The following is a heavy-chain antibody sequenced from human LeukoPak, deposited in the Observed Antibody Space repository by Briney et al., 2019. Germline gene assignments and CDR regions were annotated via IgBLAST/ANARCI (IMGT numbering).Heavy chain of an antibody. Sequence: GGSLRLSCAAFGSTFSSYAMSWVRQAPGKGLEWVSAISGSGGSTYYADSVKGRFTISRDNSKNTLYLQMNSLRAEDTAVYYCAKTFDSSGYYYHYMDVWGKGTTVTVSS. CDR1: GSTFSSYA. V-gene: IGHV3-23*01. CDR2: ISGSGGST. D-gene: IGHD3-22*01. J-gene: IGHJ6*03. CDR3: AKTFDSSGYYYHYMDV.